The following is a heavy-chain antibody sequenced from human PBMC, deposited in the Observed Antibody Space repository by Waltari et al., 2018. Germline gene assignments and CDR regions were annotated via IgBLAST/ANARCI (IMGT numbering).Heavy chain of an antibody. D-gene: IGHD6-13*01. CDR1: EFTFSSYG. V-gene: IGHV3-33*06. CDR3: AKDRAAAVFDAFYI. J-gene: IGHJ3*02. Sequence: VKRGESRGGVFQPGRSLRLTCAAAEFTFSSYGRHWVRQAPDKGLEWVAVIWYDGSKKYYAASVKGRFTSSRDNSKKTLYLQMTSLRAEDTAMSYCAKDRAAAVFDAFYIWGQPTMVTVPS. CDR2: IWYDGSKK.